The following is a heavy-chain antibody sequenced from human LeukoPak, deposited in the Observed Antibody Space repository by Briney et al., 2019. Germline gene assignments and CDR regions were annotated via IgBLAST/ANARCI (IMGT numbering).Heavy chain of an antibody. CDR1: GYTFSGYY. CDR3: ASGSLASYFDH. D-gene: IGHD3-16*01. V-gene: IGHV1-2*02. J-gene: IGHJ4*02. CDR2: INPNSGGT. Sequence: ASVKVSCKASGYTFSGYYMHWVRQAPGQGLEWMGWINPNSGGTKYVQKFQGRVTMTRDTSISTAYIELSRLRSDDTAVSYCASGSLASYFDHWGQGTLVTVSS.